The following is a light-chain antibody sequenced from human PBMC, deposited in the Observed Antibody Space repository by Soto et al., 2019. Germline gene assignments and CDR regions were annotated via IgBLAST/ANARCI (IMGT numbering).Light chain of an antibody. Sequence: IGITQSPATVSGSRLRVGAVGFRASQSVGSDLVWYRQKPGQAPRLLIYGASNRATGVPDRFSGSGSGTVFTLTISSLQSDDFAVYYCQQYVDWPRRFGHGTKVDIK. CDR2: GAS. J-gene: IGKJ1*01. CDR1: QSVGSD. V-gene: IGKV3-15*01. CDR3: QQYVDWPRR.